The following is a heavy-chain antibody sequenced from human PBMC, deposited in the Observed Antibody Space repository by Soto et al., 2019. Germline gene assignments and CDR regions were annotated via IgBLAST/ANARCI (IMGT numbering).Heavy chain of an antibody. CDR2: IRSRSGTT. CDR3: TTSGNPNIVDH. V-gene: IGHV3-15*07. CDR1: GFSFSKAW. J-gene: IGHJ4*02. Sequence: EVQLVESGGGLVKPGGSLRLSCAASGFSFSKAWMNWVRQAPGKGLEWVGRIRSRSGTTDYAAPVTGRFTISRDDSKDTLYLQLNSLKVGDRAVYFCTTSGNPNIVDHWGQGTLVIVSS.